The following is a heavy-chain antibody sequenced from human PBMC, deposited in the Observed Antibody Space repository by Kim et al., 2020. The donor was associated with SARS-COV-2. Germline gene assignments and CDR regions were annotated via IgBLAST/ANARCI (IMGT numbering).Heavy chain of an antibody. D-gene: IGHD3-22*01. V-gene: IGHV3-9*01. Sequence: GGSLRLSCAASGFTFDDYAMHWVRQAPGKGLEWVSGISWNSGSIGYADSVKGRFTISRDNAKNSLYLQMNSLRAEDTALYYCAKDHIADSSGYYASYWYFDLWGRGTLVTVSS. CDR3: AKDHIADSSGYYASYWYFDL. CDR1: GFTFDDYA. CDR2: ISWNSGSI. J-gene: IGHJ2*01.